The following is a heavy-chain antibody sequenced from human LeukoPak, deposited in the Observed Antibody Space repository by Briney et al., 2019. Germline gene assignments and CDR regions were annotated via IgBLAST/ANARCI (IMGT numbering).Heavy chain of an antibody. V-gene: IGHV3-23*01. Sequence: GGSLRLSCVVSGITLSNYGMSWIRQAPGKGLEWVAHIRESAGGTNYADSVKGRFTISRDNSKNTLYLQMNSLRAEDTAVYFCARRGVVIRAVILLAFHNEAHYFDCWGRGTLVTVSS. CDR1: GITLSNYG. J-gene: IGHJ4*02. D-gene: IGHD3-10*01. CDR3: ARRGVVIRAVILLAFHNEAHYFDC. CDR2: IRESAGGT.